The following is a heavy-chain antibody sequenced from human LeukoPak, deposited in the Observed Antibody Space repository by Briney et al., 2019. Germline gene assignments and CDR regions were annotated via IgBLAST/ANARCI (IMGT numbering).Heavy chain of an antibody. V-gene: IGHV1-46*01. D-gene: IGHD2-21*02. CDR2: INPSGGST. CDR1: GYTFTSYY. Sequence: GASVKVSCKASGYTFTSYYMHWVRQAPGQGLEWMGIINPSGGSTSYAQKFQGRVTMTRDMSTSTVYMELSSLRSEDTAVYYCARVLAYCGGDCPPYFDYWGQGTLVTVSS. J-gene: IGHJ4*02. CDR3: ARVLAYCGGDCPPYFDY.